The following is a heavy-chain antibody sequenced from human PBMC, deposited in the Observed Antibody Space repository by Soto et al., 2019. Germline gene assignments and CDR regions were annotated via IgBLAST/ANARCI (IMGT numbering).Heavy chain of an antibody. CDR2: ISYDVSNK. CDR3: AKERRGRGTPGWFDP. J-gene: IGHJ5*02. V-gene: IGHV3-30*18. D-gene: IGHD2-15*01. Sequence: QVQLVESGGGVVQPGRSLRLSCEASGFTFSSYGMHWVRQAPGKGLEWVAVISYDVSNKYYADSVKGRFTISRDNSKNTLYLQMNSLRAEDTAVYYCAKERRGRGTPGWFDPWGQGTLVTVSS. CDR1: GFTFSSYG.